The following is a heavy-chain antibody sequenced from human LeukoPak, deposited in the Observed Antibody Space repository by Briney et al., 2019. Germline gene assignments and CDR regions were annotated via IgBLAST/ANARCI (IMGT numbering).Heavy chain of an antibody. Sequence: PSETLSLTCTVSGGSISSYYWSWIRQPPGKGLEWIGYIYYSGSTNYNPSLKSRVTISVDTSKNQFSLKLSSVTAADTAVYYCARGPDSSGWYGGFDPWGQGTLVTVSS. CDR3: ARGPDSSGWYGGFDP. J-gene: IGHJ5*02. CDR2: IYYSGST. V-gene: IGHV4-59*01. CDR1: GGSISSYY. D-gene: IGHD6-19*01.